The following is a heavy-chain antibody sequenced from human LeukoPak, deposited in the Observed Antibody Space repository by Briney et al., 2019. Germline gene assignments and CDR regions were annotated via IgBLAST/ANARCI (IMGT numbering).Heavy chain of an antibody. CDR3: ARVDTAMVLHYYYYYMDV. Sequence: PSETLSLTCTVSGGSISSSSYYWGWIRQPPGKGLEWIGSIYYSGSTYYNPSLKSRVTISVDTSKNQFSLKLSSVTAADTAVYYCARVDTAMVLHYYYYYMDVWGKGTTVTVSS. CDR1: GGSISSSSYY. D-gene: IGHD5-18*01. J-gene: IGHJ6*03. V-gene: IGHV4-39*07. CDR2: IYYSGST.